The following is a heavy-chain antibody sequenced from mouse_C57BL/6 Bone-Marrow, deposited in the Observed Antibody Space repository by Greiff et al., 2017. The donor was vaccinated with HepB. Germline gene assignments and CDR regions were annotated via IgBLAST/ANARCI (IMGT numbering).Heavy chain of an antibody. CDR2: FYPGSGSI. CDR1: GYTFTEYT. D-gene: IGHD2-3*01. CDR3: ARHEEAPDRYYAAWFAY. Sequence: QVQLQQSGAELVKPGASVKLSCKASGYTFTEYTIHWVKQRSGQGLEWIGWFYPGSGSIKYNEKFKDKATLTADKSSSTVYMELSRLTSEDSAVYFCARHEEAPDRYYAAWFAYWGQGTLVTVSA. V-gene: IGHV1-62-2*01. J-gene: IGHJ3*01.